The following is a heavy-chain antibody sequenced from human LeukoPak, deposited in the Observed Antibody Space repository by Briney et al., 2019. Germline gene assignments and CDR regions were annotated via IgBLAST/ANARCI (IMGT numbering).Heavy chain of an antibody. CDR3: AHLRYCSSTSCLNWFDP. J-gene: IGHJ5*02. V-gene: IGHV2-5*02. D-gene: IGHD2-2*01. CDR2: IYWDDDK. CDR1: GFSLSTSGVG. Sequence: SGPTLVKPTQPLTLTCTFSGFSLSTSGVGVGWIRQPPGKALEWLALIYWDDDKRYSPSPKSRLTITKDTSKNQVVLTMTNMDPVDTATYYCAHLRYCSSTSCLNWFDPWGQGTLVTVSS.